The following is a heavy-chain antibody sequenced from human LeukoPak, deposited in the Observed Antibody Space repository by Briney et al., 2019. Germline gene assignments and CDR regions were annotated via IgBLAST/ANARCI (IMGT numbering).Heavy chain of an antibody. CDR2: IYSSGST. Sequence: PSQTLSLTCTVAGASISALHCTSFRHHAGKKLEWIGLIYSSGSTRLNPSLKNRVAMSLDLTNNQLSLRLTSLTAADTAMYYCARKDGDYWGQGTLVTVSS. J-gene: IGHJ4*02. CDR1: GASISALH. V-gene: IGHV4-4*07. CDR3: ARKDGDY.